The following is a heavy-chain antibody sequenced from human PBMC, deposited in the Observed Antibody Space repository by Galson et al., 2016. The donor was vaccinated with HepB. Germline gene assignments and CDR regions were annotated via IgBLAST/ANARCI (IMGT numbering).Heavy chain of an antibody. Sequence: SETLSLTCTVSGGSISSSSYYWGWIRQPPGKGLEWIASVYYTGSTYYNPSLKSRVIISVDTSKNQFSLKLRSLTAADTAIYYCARHPVALNWYYDFWGRGSLVTVSS. CDR3: ARHPVALNWYYDF. V-gene: IGHV4-39*01. CDR2: VYYTGST. J-gene: IGHJ2*01. D-gene: IGHD6-19*01. CDR1: GGSISSSSYY.